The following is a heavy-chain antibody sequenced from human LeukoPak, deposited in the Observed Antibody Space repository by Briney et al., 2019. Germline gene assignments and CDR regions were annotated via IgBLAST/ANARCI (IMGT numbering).Heavy chain of an antibody. CDR1: GGSISSSNW. J-gene: IGHJ4*02. Sequence: SETQSLTCAVSGGSISSSNWWSWVRQPPGKGLEWIGEIYHSGSTNYNPSLKSRVTISVDKSKNQFSLKLSSVTAADTAVYYCARDSGGGASLDYWGQGTLVTVSS. CDR2: IYHSGST. D-gene: IGHD6-19*01. V-gene: IGHV4-4*02. CDR3: ARDSGGGASLDY.